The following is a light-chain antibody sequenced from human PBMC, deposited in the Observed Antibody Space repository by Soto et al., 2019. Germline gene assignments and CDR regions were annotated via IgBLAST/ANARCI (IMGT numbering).Light chain of an antibody. CDR1: QSISSY. CDR3: QQSYSTPQT. CDR2: AAS. Sequence: DIQMTQSPSSLSASVGDRVTITCRASQSISSYLNLYQQKPGKAPKLLIYAASSLQSGVPSRFSGSGSGTDFTLTISSLQPEDFATYYCQQSYSTPQTFGQATKVEIK. J-gene: IGKJ1*01. V-gene: IGKV1-39*01.